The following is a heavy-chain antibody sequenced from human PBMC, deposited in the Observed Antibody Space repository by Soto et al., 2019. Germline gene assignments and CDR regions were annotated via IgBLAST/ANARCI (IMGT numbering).Heavy chain of an antibody. CDR1: GFIFSSYD. CDR2: IGTTGDT. CDR3: ARAIGPTLFDY. Sequence: PGGSLRLSCSASGFIFSSYDIHWVRQGPGKGLEWVSAIGTTGDTNYAGSVKSRFTISRENAKNSLYLQMNSLRAGDTAIYFCARAIGPTLFDYWGQGALVTVSS. J-gene: IGHJ4*02. V-gene: IGHV3-13*04. D-gene: IGHD3-22*01.